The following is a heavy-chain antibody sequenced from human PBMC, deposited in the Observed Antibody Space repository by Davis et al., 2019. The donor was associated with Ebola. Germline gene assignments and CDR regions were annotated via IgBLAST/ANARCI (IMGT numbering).Heavy chain of an antibody. CDR2: IKQDGSEK. J-gene: IGHJ4*02. V-gene: IGHV3-7*03. CDR1: GFTFSSYW. D-gene: IGHD3-10*01. CDR3: ARDHVLLWFEELLDY. Sequence: GESLKISCAASGFTFSSYWMSWVRQAPGKGLEWVANIKQDGSEKYYVDSVKGRFTISRDNAKDSLYLQMNSLRAEDTAVYYCARDHVLLWFEELLDYWGQGTLVTVSS.